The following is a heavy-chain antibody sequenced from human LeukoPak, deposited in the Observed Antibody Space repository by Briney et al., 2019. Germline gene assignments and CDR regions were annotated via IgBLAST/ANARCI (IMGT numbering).Heavy chain of an antibody. Sequence: SETLSLTCTVSGGSISSYYWRWIRQPPGKGLEWIGYIYTSGSTNYNPSLKSRVTISADTSKNQFSLKLSSVTAADTAVYYCARRTYYYYMDVWGKGTTVIVSS. CDR2: IYTSGST. CDR1: GGSISSYY. V-gene: IGHV4-4*09. J-gene: IGHJ6*03. CDR3: ARRTYYYYMDV.